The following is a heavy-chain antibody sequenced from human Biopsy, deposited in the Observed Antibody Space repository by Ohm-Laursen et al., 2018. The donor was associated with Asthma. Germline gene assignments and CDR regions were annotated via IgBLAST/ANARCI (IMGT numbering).Heavy chain of an antibody. CDR2: IKHDGREK. D-gene: IGHD3-3*01. Sequence: SLRLSFAAAGLTFDDYRMSWVRQVPGKGMEWVANIKHDGREKNQVDSLKGRFTISRDNAKNLLFLQRNSRRAEDTAVYYCARTFHFWSPYHAERYQLWGQGTLVTVSS. CDR1: GLTFDDYR. CDR3: ARTFHFWSPYHAERYQL. J-gene: IGHJ4*03. V-gene: IGHV3-7*01.